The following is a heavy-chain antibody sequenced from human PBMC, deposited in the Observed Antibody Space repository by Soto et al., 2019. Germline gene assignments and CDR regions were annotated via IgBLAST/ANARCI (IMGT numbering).Heavy chain of an antibody. CDR3: ARGYAAPRAAD. J-gene: IGHJ4*01. V-gene: IGHV4-34*01. Sequence: SETLSLTCAVYGGSFSGYYWSWIRQPPGKGLEWVGEINHSGSTSYNPSLKSRVTISVDTSKNQFSLRLSSVTAADTAVYYCARGYAAPRAADWGQEPWSPSPQ. D-gene: IGHD2-15*01. CDR2: INHSGST. CDR1: GGSFSGYY.